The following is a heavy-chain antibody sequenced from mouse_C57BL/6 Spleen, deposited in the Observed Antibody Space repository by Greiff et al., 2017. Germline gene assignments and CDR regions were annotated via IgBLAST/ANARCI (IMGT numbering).Heavy chain of an antibody. V-gene: IGHV7-3*01. CDR3: ARSYYGDAMDY. D-gene: IGHD2-10*01. CDR2: IRNKANGYTT. J-gene: IGHJ4*01. Sequence: EVKLVESGGGLVQPGGSLSLSCAASGFTFTDYYMSWVRQPPGKALEWLGFIRNKANGYTTAYSASVKGRFTISRDNSQSILYLQMNALRAEDSATYYGARSYYGDAMDYWGQGTSVTVSS. CDR1: GFTFTDYY.